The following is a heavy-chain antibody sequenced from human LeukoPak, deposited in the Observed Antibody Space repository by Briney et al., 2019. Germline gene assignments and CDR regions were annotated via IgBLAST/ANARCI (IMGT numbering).Heavy chain of an antibody. D-gene: IGHD6-6*01. CDR3: AKGHFASSSFFDV. V-gene: IGHV3-23*01. Sequence: GGSLRLSCATSGFTFSSYAMNWVRQAPGKGLEWVSAISGSGDSTFYADSVKGRFTISRDNSKNTLYLQMNSLRVEDTATYYCAKGHFASSSFFDVWGQGTLVTVSS. CDR2: ISGSGDST. J-gene: IGHJ4*02. CDR1: GFTFSSYA.